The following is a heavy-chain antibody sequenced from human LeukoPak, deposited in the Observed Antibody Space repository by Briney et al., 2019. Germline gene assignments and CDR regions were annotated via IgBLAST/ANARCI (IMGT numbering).Heavy chain of an antibody. D-gene: IGHD3-3*01. CDR1: GGSISSYY. J-gene: IGHJ4*02. Sequence: SETLSLTCTVSGGSISSYYWSWIRQPPGKGLEWIGEINHSGSTNYNPSLKSRVTISVDTSKNQFSLKLSSVTAADTAVYYCARGLYDFWSGTLFDYWGQGTLVTVSS. V-gene: IGHV4-34*01. CDR3: ARGLYDFWSGTLFDY. CDR2: INHSGST.